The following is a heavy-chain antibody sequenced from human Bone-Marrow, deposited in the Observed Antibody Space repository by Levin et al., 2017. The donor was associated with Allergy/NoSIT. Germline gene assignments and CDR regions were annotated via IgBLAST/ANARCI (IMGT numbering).Heavy chain of an antibody. J-gene: IGHJ4*02. D-gene: IGHD5-18*01. V-gene: IGHV1-69*06. CDR1: GGTFSSYA. CDR2: IIPIFGTA. Sequence: KISCKASGGTFSSYAISWVRQAPGQGLEWMGGIIPIFGTANYAQKFQGRVTITADKSTSTAYMELSSLRSEDTAVYYCARDRAYSYGPYFDYWGQGTLVTVSS. CDR3: ARDRAYSYGPYFDY.